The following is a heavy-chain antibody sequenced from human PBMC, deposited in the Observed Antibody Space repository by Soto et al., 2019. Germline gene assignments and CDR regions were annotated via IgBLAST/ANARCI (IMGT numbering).Heavy chain of an antibody. Sequence: QVQLVESGGGVVQPGRSLRLSCAASGFTSGFTFSTYGMHLVLQVPVKGLEGVAGISYDVSNKYYADSVKGRFTISRDNSKNTLYLQMNSLRAEDTAVYYCAKVIDATDCSSSSCSHAFHIWGQGTMVTVSS. V-gene: IGHV3-30*18. CDR3: AKVIDATDCSSSSCSHAFHI. CDR2: ISYDVSNK. CDR1: GFTFSTYG. J-gene: IGHJ3*02. D-gene: IGHD2-2*01.